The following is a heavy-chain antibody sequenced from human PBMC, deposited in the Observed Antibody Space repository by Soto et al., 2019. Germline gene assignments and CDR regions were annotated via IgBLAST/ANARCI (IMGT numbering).Heavy chain of an antibody. Sequence: QVQLVQSGAEVKKPGSSVKVSCKASGGTFSSYAISWVRQAPGQGLEWMGGIIPIFGTANYAQKFQGRVTITADESTSTAYMELRSLRSEYTAVYYCARDRSPAVAGTGWYYGMDVWGQGTTVTVSS. CDR2: IIPIFGTA. D-gene: IGHD6-19*01. CDR3: ARDRSPAVAGTGWYYGMDV. CDR1: GGTFSSYA. J-gene: IGHJ6*02. V-gene: IGHV1-69*12.